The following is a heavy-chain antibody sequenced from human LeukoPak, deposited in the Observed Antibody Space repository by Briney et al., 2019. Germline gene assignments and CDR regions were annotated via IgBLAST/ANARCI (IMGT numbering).Heavy chain of an antibody. CDR3: AKKVVVGATSPYSDFQG. J-gene: IGHJ1*01. V-gene: IGHV3-23*01. Sequence: PGGSLRLSCEASGFTFSSYAMSWVRQAPGKGLEWVSAISGSGVTTHYAGSVKGRFSISRDNSKNTLYLQMNSLRAEDTALYYCAKKVVVGATSPYSDFQGWGQGTLVTVSS. D-gene: IGHD1-26*01. CDR1: GFTFSSYA. CDR2: ISGSGVTT.